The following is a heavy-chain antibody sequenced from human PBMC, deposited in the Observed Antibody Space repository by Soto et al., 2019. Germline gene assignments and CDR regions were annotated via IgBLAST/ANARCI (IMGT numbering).Heavy chain of an antibody. V-gene: IGHV4-59*01. Sequence: SETLSLTCTVSGCSLSSYYLSLIRQPPGKGLEWIGYIYYSGSTNYNPSLKSRVTISVDTSKNQFSLKLSSVTAADTAVYYCARGGSSGYTYGWGQGTLVTVSS. D-gene: IGHD5-18*01. CDR2: IYYSGST. CDR3: ARGGSSGYTYG. J-gene: IGHJ4*02. CDR1: GCSLSSYY.